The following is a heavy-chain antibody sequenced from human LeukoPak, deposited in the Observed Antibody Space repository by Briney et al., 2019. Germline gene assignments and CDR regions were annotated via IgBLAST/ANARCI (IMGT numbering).Heavy chain of an antibody. D-gene: IGHD2-2*01. CDR2: ISSSSSYI. CDR1: GFTLSSYS. CDR3: ARERGYQLLSDAFDI. Sequence: GGSLRLSCAASGFTLSSYSMNWVRQAPGKGLEWVSSISSSSSYIYYADSVKGRFTISRDNAKNSLYLQMNSLRAEDTAVYYCARERGYQLLSDAFDIWGQGTMVTVSS. V-gene: IGHV3-21*01. J-gene: IGHJ3*02.